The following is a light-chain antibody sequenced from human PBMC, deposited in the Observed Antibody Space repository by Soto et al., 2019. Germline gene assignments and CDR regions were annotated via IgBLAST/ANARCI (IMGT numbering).Light chain of an antibody. CDR2: DVS. J-gene: IGLJ1*01. V-gene: IGLV2-14*01. CDR1: SSDVGAYNY. CDR3: NSYTTSSDTRSV. Sequence: QSALTQPASLSGSPGQSITISCTGTSSDVGAYNYVSWYQQHPGKAPKLLIYDVSTRPSGVSNRFSGSESGNTASLTISGLQAEDEADYYCNSYTTSSDTRSVFGSGTKVTVL.